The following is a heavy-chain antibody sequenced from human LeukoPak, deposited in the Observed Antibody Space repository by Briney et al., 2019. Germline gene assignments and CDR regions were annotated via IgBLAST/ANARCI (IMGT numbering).Heavy chain of an antibody. V-gene: IGHV3-33*01. Sequence: GGSLRLSCAASGFTFSSYGMHWVRQAPGKGVEWVAVIWFDESNKYYADSVKGRFTISRDNSKNTLYLQMNSLRAEDTAVYYCARGDGGTLWYFDYWGQGTLVTVSS. CDR3: ARGDGGTLWYFDY. J-gene: IGHJ4*02. D-gene: IGHD1-1*01. CDR1: GFTFSSYG. CDR2: IWFDESNK.